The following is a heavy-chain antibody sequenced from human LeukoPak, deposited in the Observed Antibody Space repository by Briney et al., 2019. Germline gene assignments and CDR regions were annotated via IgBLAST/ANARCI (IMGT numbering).Heavy chain of an antibody. Sequence: PGGSLRLSCAASGFTFSSYVMHWVRQAPGKGLEWVAVIWYDGSNKYYADSVKGRFTISRDNSKNTLYLQMNSLRAEDTAVYYCAKTGYSSSSGPFDYYYYYMDVWGKGTTVTVSS. CDR3: AKTGYSSSSGPFDYYYYYMDV. V-gene: IGHV3-33*06. J-gene: IGHJ6*03. CDR2: IWYDGSNK. CDR1: GFTFSSYV. D-gene: IGHD6-6*01.